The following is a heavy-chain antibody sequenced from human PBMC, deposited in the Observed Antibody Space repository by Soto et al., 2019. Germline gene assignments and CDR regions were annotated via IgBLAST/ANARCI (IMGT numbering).Heavy chain of an antibody. D-gene: IGHD4-17*01. CDR3: ARGTSYGGKVDY. V-gene: IGHV4-34*01. CDR1: GGSFSGYY. Sequence: QVQLQQWGAGLLKPSETLSLTCAVYGGSFSGYYWSWIRQPPGKGLEWIGEINHSGSTNYNPSLKSRVTISVDTSKNQFSLKLSSVTAADTAVYYCARGTSYGGKVDYWGQGTLVTVSS. CDR2: INHSGST. J-gene: IGHJ4*02.